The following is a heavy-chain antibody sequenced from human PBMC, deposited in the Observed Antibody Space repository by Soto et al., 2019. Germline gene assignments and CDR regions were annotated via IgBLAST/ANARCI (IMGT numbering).Heavy chain of an antibody. Sequence: GGSLRLSCAASGFTFSSYGMHWVRQAPGKGLEWVAVISYDGSNKYYADSVKGRFTISRDNSKNTLYLQMNSLRAEDTAVYYCAKLQSSSGYYIGFDPWGQGTLVTVSS. V-gene: IGHV3-30*18. CDR1: GFTFSSYG. CDR3: AKLQSSSGYYIGFDP. J-gene: IGHJ5*02. D-gene: IGHD3-22*01. CDR2: ISYDGSNK.